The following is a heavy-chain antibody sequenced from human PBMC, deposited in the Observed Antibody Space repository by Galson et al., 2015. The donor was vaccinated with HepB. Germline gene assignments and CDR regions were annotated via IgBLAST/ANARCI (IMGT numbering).Heavy chain of an antibody. D-gene: IGHD5-24*01. CDR1: GFTFSSYA. Sequence: SQRLSCAASGFTFSSYAMHWVRQAPGKGLEWVAVISYDGSNKYYADSVKGRFTISRDNSKNTLYLQMNSLRAEDTAVYYCARDYEDGYRRVGAFDIWGQGTMVTVSS. CDR2: ISYDGSNK. J-gene: IGHJ3*02. CDR3: ARDYEDGYRRVGAFDI. V-gene: IGHV3-30-3*01.